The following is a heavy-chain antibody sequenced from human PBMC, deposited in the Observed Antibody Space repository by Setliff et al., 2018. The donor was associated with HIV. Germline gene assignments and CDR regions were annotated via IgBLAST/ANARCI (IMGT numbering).Heavy chain of an antibody. D-gene: IGHD1-1*01. Sequence: GGSLRLSCITSKFIFSTYWMHWVRQGPGKGLVWVSAISTSGGAADYADSVKGRFTISRDNSRNTLYLQMNSLRAEDTALYFCARRGNLLEGRQLDSWGQGTLVTVPS. J-gene: IGHJ4*02. CDR2: ISTSGGAA. CDR3: ARRGNLLEGRQLDS. CDR1: KFIFSTYW. V-gene: IGHV3-23*01.